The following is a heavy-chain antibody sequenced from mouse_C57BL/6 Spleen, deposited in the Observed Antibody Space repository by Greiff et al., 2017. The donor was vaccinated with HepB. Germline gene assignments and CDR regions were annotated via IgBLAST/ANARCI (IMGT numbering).Heavy chain of an antibody. Sequence: VQLQQPGTELVKPGASVKLSCKASGYTFTSYWMHWVKQRPGQGLEWIGNINPSNGGTNYNEKFKSQATLTVDNSSSTAYMQLSSLTSEDSAVYYCARPGPLGVGLDYWGQGTSVTVSS. CDR3: ARPGPLGVGLDY. J-gene: IGHJ4*01. V-gene: IGHV1-53*01. CDR2: INPSNGGT. CDR1: GYTFTSYW. D-gene: IGHD3-1*01.